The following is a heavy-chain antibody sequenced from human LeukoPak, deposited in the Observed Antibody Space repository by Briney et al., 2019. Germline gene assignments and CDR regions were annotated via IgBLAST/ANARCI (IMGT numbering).Heavy chain of an antibody. CDR3: AREEWLSGSYYDDY. Sequence: PSETLSLTCSVSGYSISTSYYWGWVRQPPGKRLEWIGSMYHTGNTYNNPSLNSRVTVSVDTSKNQFSLKLSSVTAADTAVYYCAREEWLSGSYYDDYWGQGTLVTVSS. CDR1: GYSISTSYY. D-gene: IGHD1-26*01. CDR2: MYHTGNT. J-gene: IGHJ4*02. V-gene: IGHV4-38-2*02.